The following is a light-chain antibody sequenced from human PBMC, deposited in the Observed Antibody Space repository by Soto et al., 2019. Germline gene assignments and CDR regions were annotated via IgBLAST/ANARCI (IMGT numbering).Light chain of an antibody. CDR2: GAS. V-gene: IGKV3-15*01. CDR1: QSVSSN. Sequence: EIVLTQYPGTLSVSPGERATLSCRASQSVSSNLAWYQQKPGQAPRLLIYGASTRATGIPARFSGSGSGTEFTLTISSLQSEDFAVYYCQQYNNLSITFGQGTLLEIK. J-gene: IGKJ5*01. CDR3: QQYNNLSIT.